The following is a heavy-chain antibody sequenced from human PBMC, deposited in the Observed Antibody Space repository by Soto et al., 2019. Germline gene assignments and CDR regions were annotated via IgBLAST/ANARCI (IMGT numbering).Heavy chain of an antibody. D-gene: IGHD2-15*01. J-gene: IGHJ6*02. Sequence: PGGSLRLSCAASGFTFSSYSMNWVRQAPGKGLEWVSSISSSSSYIYYADSVKGRFTISRDNAKNSLYLQMNSLRAEDTAVYYCARDLPDYSVASYYYYGMDVWGQGTTVTVSS. CDR3: ARDLPDYSVASYYYYGMDV. V-gene: IGHV3-21*01. CDR2: ISSSSSYI. CDR1: GFTFSSYS.